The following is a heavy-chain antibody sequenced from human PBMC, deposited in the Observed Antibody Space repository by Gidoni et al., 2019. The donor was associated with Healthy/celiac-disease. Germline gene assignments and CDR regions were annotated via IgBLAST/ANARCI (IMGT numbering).Heavy chain of an antibody. V-gene: IGHV4-4*07. CDR2: IYTSGST. CDR1: GGSISSYY. CDR3: ARDGGPYYDSSGPYYYYGMDV. Sequence: QVQLQESGPGLVKPSETLSLTCTVSGGSISSYYWSWIRQPAGKGLEWIGRIYTSGSTNYNPSLKSRVTMSVDTSKNQFSLKLSSVTAADTAVYYCARDGGPYYDSSGPYYYYGMDVWGQGTTVTVSS. D-gene: IGHD3-22*01. J-gene: IGHJ6*02.